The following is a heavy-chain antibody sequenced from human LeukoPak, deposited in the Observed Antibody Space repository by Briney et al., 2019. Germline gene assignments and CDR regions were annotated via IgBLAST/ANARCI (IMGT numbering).Heavy chain of an antibody. Sequence: PGGSLRLSCAASGFTFSSYSMNWVRQAPGKGVERVSYISVSGGTIYYADSVKGRFTISRDNANNSLYLQGNSLRVEDTAVYYCARSLPPYSSRWPPDYWGQGTLVTVSS. CDR1: GFTFSSYS. D-gene: IGHD6-13*01. V-gene: IGHV3-48*04. CDR3: ARSLPPYSSRWPPDY. J-gene: IGHJ4*02. CDR2: ISVSGGTI.